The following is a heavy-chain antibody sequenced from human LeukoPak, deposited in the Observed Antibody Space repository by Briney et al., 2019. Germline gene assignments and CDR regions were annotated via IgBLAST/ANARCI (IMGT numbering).Heavy chain of an antibody. D-gene: IGHD4-17*01. J-gene: IGHJ4*02. V-gene: IGHV3-23*01. CDR1: GFTFSRYA. CDR2: ISGSGGST. CDR3: AKDQVDDYGDYSPHY. Sequence: PGGSLRLSCAASGFTFSRYAMSWVRQAPGRGLEWVSAISGSGGSTYYADSVKGRFTISRDNSKNTLYLQMNSLRAEDMAVYYCAKDQVDDYGDYSPHYWGQGTLVTVSS.